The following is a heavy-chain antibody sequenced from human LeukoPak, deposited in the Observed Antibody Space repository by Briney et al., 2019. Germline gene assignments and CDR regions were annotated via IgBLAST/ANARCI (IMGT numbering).Heavy chain of an antibody. CDR3: TTDSGRYYDFWSGDYYYFDK. CDR1: GFTVSNAR. V-gene: IGHV3-15*05. Sequence: GGSLRLSCVVSGFTVSNARTSWVRQAPGKGLEWVGRIKSKADGGTVDYAAPVKGRFTISRDDSKNTVSLQMNNLKTEDTAVYYCTTDSGRYYDFWSGDYYYFDKWGQGTLVTVSS. D-gene: IGHD3-3*01. CDR2: IKSKADGGTV. J-gene: IGHJ4*02.